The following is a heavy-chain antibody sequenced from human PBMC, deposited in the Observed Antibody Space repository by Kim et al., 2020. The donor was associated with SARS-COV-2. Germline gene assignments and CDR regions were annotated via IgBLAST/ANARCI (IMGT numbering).Heavy chain of an antibody. CDR1: GFTVSSNY. V-gene: IGHV3-53*01. Sequence: GGSLRLSCAASGFTVSSNYMSWVRQAPGKGLEWVSVIYSGGSTYYADSVKGRFTISRDNSKNTLYLQMNSLRAEDTAVYYCASKWLSNYYYYYGMDVWGQGTTVTVSS. J-gene: IGHJ6*02. D-gene: IGHD3-22*01. CDR3: ASKWLSNYYYYYGMDV. CDR2: IYSGGST.